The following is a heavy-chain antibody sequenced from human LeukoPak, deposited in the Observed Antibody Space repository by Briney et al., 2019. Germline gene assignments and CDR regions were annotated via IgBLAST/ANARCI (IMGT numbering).Heavy chain of an antibody. CDR1: GGSISSYY. CDR2: IYYSGST. D-gene: IGHD1-26*01. CDR3: ARVNGGSYGIDY. V-gene: IGHV4-59*01. J-gene: IGHJ4*02. Sequence: SETLSLTCTVSGGSISSYYWSWIRQPPGKGLEWIGYIYYSGSTNYNPSLKSRVTISVDTSKNQFPLKLSSVTAADTAVYYCARVNGGSYGIDYWGQGTLVTVSS.